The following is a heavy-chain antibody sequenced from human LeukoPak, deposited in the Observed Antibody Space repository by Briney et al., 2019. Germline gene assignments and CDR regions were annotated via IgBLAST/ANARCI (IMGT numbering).Heavy chain of an antibody. CDR2: IYYSGST. CDR1: GGSISSSTYY. J-gene: IGHJ4*02. V-gene: IGHV4-39*07. Sequence: SETLSLTCTVSGGSISSSTYYWGWIRQPPGKGLEWIGSIYYSGSTYYNPSLKSRVTISVDTSENQFSLKLRSVTAADTAFYYCARVYYYDSRSPQYYFDYWGQGTLVTVSS. D-gene: IGHD3-10*01. CDR3: ARVYYYDSRSPQYYFDY.